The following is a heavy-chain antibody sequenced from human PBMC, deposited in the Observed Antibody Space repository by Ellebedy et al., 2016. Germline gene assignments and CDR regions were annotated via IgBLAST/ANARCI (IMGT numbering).Heavy chain of an antibody. CDR2: SWYDGSTD. D-gene: IGHD6-19*01. CDR1: GFTFNRYG. Sequence: GESLKISCVASGFTFNRYGIHWVRQAPGKGLEWLAVSWYDGSTDYYGDSVKGRFTVSRDTSKNTVFLHMNSLRGEDTAVYYCARDIRPGAVAGTFQHWGQGTLVTVSS. V-gene: IGHV3-33*08. J-gene: IGHJ1*01. CDR3: ARDIRPGAVAGTFQH.